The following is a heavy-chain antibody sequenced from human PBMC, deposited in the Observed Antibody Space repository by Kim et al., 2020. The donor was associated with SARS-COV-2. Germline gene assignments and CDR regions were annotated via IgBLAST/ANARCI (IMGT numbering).Heavy chain of an antibody. J-gene: IGHJ4*02. D-gene: IGHD5-12*01. CDR2: ISYDGSNK. CDR3: ARDHQGVYSGYDGGNDY. CDR1: GFTFSSYA. V-gene: IGHV3-30*04. Sequence: GGSLRLSCAASGFTFSSYAMHWVRQAPGKGLEWVAVISYDGSNKYYADSVKGRFTISRDNSKNTLYLQMNSLRAEDTAVYYCARDHQGVYSGYDGGNDYWGQGTLVTVSS.